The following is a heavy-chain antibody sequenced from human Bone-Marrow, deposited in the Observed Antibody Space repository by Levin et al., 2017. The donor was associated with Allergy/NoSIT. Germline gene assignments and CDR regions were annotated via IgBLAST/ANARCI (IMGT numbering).Heavy chain of an antibody. Sequence: GGSLRLSCAASGFTFSSYGMHWVRQAPGKGLEWVTVIWYDGSDKYYVDSVKGRFTISRDNSKKTLYLQMNSLRAEDTAVYYCAKAVAGTGTPHLWGQGTLVTVSS. CDR2: IWYDGSDK. CDR1: GFTFSSYG. D-gene: IGHD6-19*01. CDR3: AKAVAGTGTPHL. V-gene: IGHV3-33*06. J-gene: IGHJ4*02.